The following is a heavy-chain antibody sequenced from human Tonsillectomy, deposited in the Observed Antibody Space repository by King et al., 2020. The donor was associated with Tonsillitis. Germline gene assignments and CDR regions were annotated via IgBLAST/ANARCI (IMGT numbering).Heavy chain of an antibody. Sequence: VQLVESGGGLVQPGGSLRLSFAASGFTFSSYAMSWVRQAPGKGLEWGSAISGSGGSTYYADSVKGRFTISRDNSKNTLYLQMNSLRAEDTAVYYCVKAITMIVVVILDYWGQGTLVTVSS. J-gene: IGHJ4*02. V-gene: IGHV3-23*04. CDR1: GFTFSSYA. CDR2: ISGSGGST. CDR3: VKAITMIVVVILDY. D-gene: IGHD3-22*01.